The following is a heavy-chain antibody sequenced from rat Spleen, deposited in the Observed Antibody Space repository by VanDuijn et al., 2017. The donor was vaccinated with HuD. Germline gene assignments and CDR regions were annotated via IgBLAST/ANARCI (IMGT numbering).Heavy chain of an antibody. CDR3: AKDKPNSSYIWYFDF. CDR1: GFTFSDYN. Sequence: EVQLVESDGGLVQPGRSLKLSCAASGFTFSDYNMAWVRQAPKKGLEWVATISYDGSSTYYPDSVKGRFTISRDNAKSTLYLQMESLRSEDTATYYCAKDKPNSSYIWYFDFWGPGTMVTVSS. V-gene: IGHV5-7*01. D-gene: IGHD1-2*01. J-gene: IGHJ1*01. CDR2: ISYDGSST.